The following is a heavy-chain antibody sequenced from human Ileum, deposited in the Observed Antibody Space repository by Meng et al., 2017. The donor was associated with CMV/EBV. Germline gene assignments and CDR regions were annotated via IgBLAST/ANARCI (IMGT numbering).Heavy chain of an antibody. J-gene: IGHJ4*02. CDR3: ATSSSSPGND. CDR1: GFTFNDYW. V-gene: IGHV3-7*01. CDR2: IKQDGSEK. Sequence: GESLKISCAASGFTFNDYWMSWVRQAPGKGLEWVDNIKQDGSEKYYVDSVKGRFTISRDNAKNSLYLQMNSLRAEDTAVYYCATSSSSPGNDWGQGTLVTVSS. D-gene: IGHD6-13*01.